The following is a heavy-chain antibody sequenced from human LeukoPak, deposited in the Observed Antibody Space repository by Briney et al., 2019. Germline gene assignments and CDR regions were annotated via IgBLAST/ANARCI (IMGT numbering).Heavy chain of an antibody. V-gene: IGHV3-30*18. J-gene: IGHJ4*02. D-gene: IGHD6-19*01. Sequence: GGSLRLSCAASGFSFISYGMHWVRQAPGKGLEWVGVISDDGRRKDYADSVKGRFTISRDNSKDTVYLQMNSLTADDTAVYYCAKTTVGYSSGRYPGWPADCWGQGTLVTVSP. CDR2: ISDDGRRK. CDR1: GFSFISYG. CDR3: AKTTVGYSSGRYPGWPADC.